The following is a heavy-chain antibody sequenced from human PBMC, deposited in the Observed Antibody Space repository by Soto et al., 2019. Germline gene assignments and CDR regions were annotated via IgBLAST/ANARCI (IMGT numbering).Heavy chain of an antibody. Sequence: QVQLQESGPGLVKPSETLSLTCTVSGGSISSYYWSWIRQPPGKGLEWIGYIYYSGSTNYNPSLKSRVTISVDTSKNQFSLKLSSVTAADTAGYYGGGMTRGSRDAFDIWGQGTMVTVSS. CDR2: IYYSGST. V-gene: IGHV4-59*08. CDR3: GGMTRGSRDAFDI. CDR1: GGSISSYY. J-gene: IGHJ3*02.